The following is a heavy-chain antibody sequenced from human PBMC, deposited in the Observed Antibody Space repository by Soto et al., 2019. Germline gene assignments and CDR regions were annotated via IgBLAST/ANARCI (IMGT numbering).Heavy chain of an antibody. Sequence: GGSLRLSCAASGFTFDDYAMHWVRQAPGKGLEWVSGISWNSGSIGYADSVKGRFTISRDNAKNSLYLQMNSLRAEDTAVYYCARDRYYGSGSKGFDPWGQGTLVTVSS. J-gene: IGHJ5*02. CDR1: GFTFDDYA. D-gene: IGHD3-10*01. CDR2: ISWNSGSI. CDR3: ARDRYYGSGSKGFDP. V-gene: IGHV3-9*01.